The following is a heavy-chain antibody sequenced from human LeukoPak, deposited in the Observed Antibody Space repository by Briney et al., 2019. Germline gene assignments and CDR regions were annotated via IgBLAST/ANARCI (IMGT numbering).Heavy chain of an antibody. CDR3: AREGAVAVFDY. CDR2: IKQDGSEK. Sequence: PGGSLRLSCAASGFTFSSYWMSWVRQAPGKVLEWVANIKQDGSEKYYVDSVKGRFTISRDNAKNSLYLQMNSLRAEDTAVYYCAREGAVAVFDYWGQGTLVTVSS. CDR1: GFTFSSYW. J-gene: IGHJ4*02. V-gene: IGHV3-7*05. D-gene: IGHD6-19*01.